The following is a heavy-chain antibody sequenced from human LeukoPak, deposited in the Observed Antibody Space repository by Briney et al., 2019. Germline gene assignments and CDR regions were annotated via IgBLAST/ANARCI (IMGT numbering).Heavy chain of an antibody. Sequence: GGSLRLSCAASGFTFSDYAMHWVRQAPGKGLEWVAVISYDGSNKYYADSVKGRFTISRDNSKNTLYLQMNSPRAEDTAVYYCAREIAAAGIYYYYGMDVWGQGTTVTVSS. J-gene: IGHJ6*02. V-gene: IGHV3-30-3*01. D-gene: IGHD6-13*01. CDR2: ISYDGSNK. CDR1: GFTFSDYA. CDR3: AREIAAAGIYYYYGMDV.